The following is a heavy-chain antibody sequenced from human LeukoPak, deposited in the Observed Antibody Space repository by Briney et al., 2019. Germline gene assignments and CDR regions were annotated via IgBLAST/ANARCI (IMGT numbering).Heavy chain of an antibody. CDR1: GFTFSSYA. CDR2: ISYDGSNK. J-gene: IGHJ4*02. CDR3: ARPLSPGGNPYYFDY. D-gene: IGHD4-23*01. V-gene: IGHV3-30-3*01. Sequence: GRSLRLSCAASGFTFSSYAMHWVRQAPGKGLEWVAVISYDGSNKYYADSVKGRFTISRDNSKNTLYLQMNSLRAEDTAVYYCARPLSPGGNPYYFDYWGQGTLVTVSS.